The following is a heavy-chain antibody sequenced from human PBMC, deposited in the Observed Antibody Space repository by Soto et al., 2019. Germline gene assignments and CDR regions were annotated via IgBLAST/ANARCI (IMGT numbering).Heavy chain of an antibody. CDR3: ARGRLVATTPIFDY. CDR1: GGSFSGYY. J-gene: IGHJ4*02. CDR2: INHSGST. D-gene: IGHD5-12*01. Sequence: SETLSLTCAVYGGSFSGYYWSWIRQPPGKGLEWIGEINHSGSTNYNPSLKSRVTISVDTSKNQFSLKLSSVTAADTAVYYCARGRLVATTPIFDYWGQGTLVTVSS. V-gene: IGHV4-34*01.